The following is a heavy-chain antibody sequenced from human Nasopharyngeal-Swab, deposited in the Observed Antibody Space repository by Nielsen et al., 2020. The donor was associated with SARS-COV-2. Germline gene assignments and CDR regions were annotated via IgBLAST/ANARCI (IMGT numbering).Heavy chain of an antibody. J-gene: IGHJ4*02. CDR2: ISGSGSGT. CDR1: GFIFDTFG. V-gene: IGHV3-23*01. CDR3: AKGGVSVYGDSYYFDF. D-gene: IGHD4-17*01. Sequence: GESLKISCAASGFIFDTFGMTWVRQAPGKGLEWVSRISGSGSGTYYADSVKGRFTISRDNSKNTLYLQMNSLRADDTAVYYCAKGGVSVYGDSYYFDFWGQGTLVTVSS.